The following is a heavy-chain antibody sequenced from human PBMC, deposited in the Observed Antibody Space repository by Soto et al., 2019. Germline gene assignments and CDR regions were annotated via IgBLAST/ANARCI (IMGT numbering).Heavy chain of an antibody. CDR2: ISYDGSNK. D-gene: IGHD6-13*01. CDR1: GFTFSSYG. CDR3: EKDLWRSWYYYGMDV. V-gene: IGHV3-30*18. J-gene: IGHJ6*02. Sequence: GGSLRLSCAASGFTFSSYGMHWVRQAPGKGLEWVAVISYDGSNKYYADSVKGRFTISRDNSKNTLYLQMNSLRAEDTAVYYCEKDLWRSWYYYGMDVWGQGTTVTVYS.